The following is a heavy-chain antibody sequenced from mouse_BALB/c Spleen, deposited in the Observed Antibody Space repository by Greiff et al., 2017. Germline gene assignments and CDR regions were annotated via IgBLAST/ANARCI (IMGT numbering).Heavy chain of an antibody. V-gene: IGHV5-6-5*01. CDR1: GFTFSSYA. CDR3: ARERGY. Sequence: EVQVVESGGGLVKPGGSLKLSCAASGFTFSSYAMSWVRQTPEKRLEWVASISSGGSTYYPDSVKGRFTISRDNARNILYLQMSSLRSEDTAMYYCARERGYWGQGTTLTVSS. J-gene: IGHJ2*01. CDR2: ISSGGST.